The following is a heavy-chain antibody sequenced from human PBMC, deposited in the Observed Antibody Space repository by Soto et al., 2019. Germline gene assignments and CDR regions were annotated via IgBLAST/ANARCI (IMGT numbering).Heavy chain of an antibody. J-gene: IGHJ6*02. D-gene: IGHD1-26*01. CDR1: GFTFSSYA. CDR3: AKDPQWELLTPTSGMDV. CDR2: ISGSGGST. V-gene: IGHV3-23*01. Sequence: PGGSLRLSCAASGFTFSSYAMSWVRQAPGKGLEWVSAISGSGGSTYYADSVKGRFTISRDNSKNTLYLQMNSLRAEDTAVYYCAKDPQWELLTPTSGMDVWGQGTTVTVSS.